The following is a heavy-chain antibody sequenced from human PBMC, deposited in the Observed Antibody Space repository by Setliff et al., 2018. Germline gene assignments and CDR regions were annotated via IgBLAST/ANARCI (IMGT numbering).Heavy chain of an antibody. V-gene: IGHV5-51*01. CDR3: VRAGSGYKAGFDP. D-gene: IGHD5-12*01. J-gene: IGHJ5*02. CDR2: IYPGDSDT. Sequence: PGESLKISCTGSGYSFITYWIGWVRQMPGKGLEWMGIIYPGDSDTRYSPSFQGQVTISADKSITTAYLQWSSLKASDTAIYYCVRAGSGYKAGFDPWGQGTLVTVSS. CDR1: GYSFITYW.